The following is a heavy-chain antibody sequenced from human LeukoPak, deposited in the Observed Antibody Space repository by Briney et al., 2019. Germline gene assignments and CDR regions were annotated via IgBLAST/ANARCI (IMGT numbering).Heavy chain of an antibody. CDR2: ISYDGSNK. J-gene: IGHJ4*02. V-gene: IGHV3-30*18. D-gene: IGHD5-18*01. CDR1: GFTFSSYG. CDR3: AKVGGIQLWLPPFDY. Sequence: PGRSLRLSCAASGFTFSSYGMHWVRQAPGKGLEWVAVISYDGSNKYYADSVKGRFTISRDNSKNTLYLQMNSLRAEDTAVYYCAKVGGIQLWLPPFDYWGQGTLVTVSS.